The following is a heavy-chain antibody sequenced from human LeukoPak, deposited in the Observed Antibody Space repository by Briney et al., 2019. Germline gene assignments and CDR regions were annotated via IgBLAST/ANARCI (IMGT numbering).Heavy chain of an antibody. CDR1: GGSFSGYY. D-gene: IGHD6-13*01. CDR3: ARGLYTVIAASALTNWFDP. CDR2: INHSGST. Sequence: PSETLSLTCAVYGGSFSGYYWSWIRQPPGKGLEWIGEINHSGSTNYNPSLKSRVTISVDTSKNQFSPKLSSVTAADTAVYYCARGLYTVIAASALTNWFDPWGQGTPVTVSS. J-gene: IGHJ5*02. V-gene: IGHV4-34*01.